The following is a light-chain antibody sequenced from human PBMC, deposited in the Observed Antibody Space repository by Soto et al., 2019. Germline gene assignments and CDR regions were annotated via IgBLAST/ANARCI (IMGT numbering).Light chain of an antibody. CDR3: GTWDKSLSAGV. CDR2: GNK. CDR1: SSNIGAGYD. V-gene: IGLV1-40*01. J-gene: IGLJ3*02. Sequence: QLVLTQPPSVSGARGQRVSISCTGSSSNIGAGYDVHWYQQIPGTAPKLLIYGNKIRPSGVPDRFSGSKSGTSATLGITGLQTGDEADYYCGTWDKSLSAGVFGGGTKVTVL.